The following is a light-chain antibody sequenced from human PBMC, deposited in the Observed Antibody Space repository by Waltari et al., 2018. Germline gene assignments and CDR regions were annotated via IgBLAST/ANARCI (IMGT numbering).Light chain of an antibody. J-gene: IGLJ3*02. CDR2: DDR. CDR3: QVWDNRREHRWV. V-gene: IGLV3-21*02. CDR1: NIGTYS. Sequence: SYVLTQPPSVSVAPGQTATITCGGDNIGTYSVQRYHQKPGQAPVLVVYDDRDRPSGIPERFSGSNSGNTATLTISRVEAADEADYYCQVWDNRREHRWVFGGGTKLTVL.